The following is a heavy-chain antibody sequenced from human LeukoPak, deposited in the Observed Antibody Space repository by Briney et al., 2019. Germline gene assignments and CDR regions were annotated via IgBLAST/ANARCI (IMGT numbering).Heavy chain of an antibody. CDR2: IYSGGST. D-gene: IGHD6-13*01. J-gene: IGHJ4*02. CDR3: AGSSSWYDFDY. Sequence: PGGSLRLSCAASGFTVSSNYMSWVRQAPGKGLEWVSVIYSGGSTYYADSVKGRFTISRDNSKNTLYLQMNSLRAEDTAVYYCAGSSSWYDFDYWGQGTLVTVSS. CDR1: GFTVSSNY. V-gene: IGHV3-53*05.